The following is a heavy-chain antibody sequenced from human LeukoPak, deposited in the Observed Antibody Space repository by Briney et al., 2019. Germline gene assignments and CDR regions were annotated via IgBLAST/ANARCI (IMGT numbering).Heavy chain of an antibody. V-gene: IGHV4-34*01. D-gene: IGHD3-10*01. CDR2: INHSGNT. Sequence: SETLSLTCAVYGGSFSGYYWSWIRQPPGKGLEWIGEINHSGNTNYNPSLKSRVTMSVDTSNNQFSLKLSSVTAADTAVYYCAGASYGSGSYEILPWGQGTLVTVSS. J-gene: IGHJ5*02. CDR3: AGASYGSGSYEILP. CDR1: GGSFSGYY.